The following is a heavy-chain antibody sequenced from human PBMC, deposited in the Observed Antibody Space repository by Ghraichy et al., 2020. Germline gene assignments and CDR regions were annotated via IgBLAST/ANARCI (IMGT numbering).Heavy chain of an antibody. D-gene: IGHD1-1*01. Sequence: GGSLRLSCAASGFTFSYYWMTWVRQAPGKGLEWVANIRQDGNEIYYVDSVKGRFTISRDNAKNSLYLQMNSLRAEDTAVYYCTRPRQPTYYYAMDVWGQGTTVTVSS. V-gene: IGHV3-7*01. CDR1: GFTFSYYW. CDR3: TRPRQPTYYYAMDV. CDR2: IRQDGNEI. J-gene: IGHJ6*02.